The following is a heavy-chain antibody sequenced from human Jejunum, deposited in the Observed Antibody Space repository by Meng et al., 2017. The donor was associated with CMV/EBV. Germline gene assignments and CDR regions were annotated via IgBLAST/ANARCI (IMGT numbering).Heavy chain of an antibody. CDR1: ISSGDYY. J-gene: IGHJ5*02. CDR2: TYYNGRS. CDR3: ARTQDCTSTSCYTGFDP. D-gene: IGHD2-2*01. Sequence: ISSGDYYWSWIRQPPGKGLEWIGFTYYNGRSYYHPSLKSRVTMSVDTSKNQFSPRLSSVTAADTAVYYCARTQDCTSTSCYTGFDPWGQGTLVTVSS. V-gene: IGHV4-30-4*08.